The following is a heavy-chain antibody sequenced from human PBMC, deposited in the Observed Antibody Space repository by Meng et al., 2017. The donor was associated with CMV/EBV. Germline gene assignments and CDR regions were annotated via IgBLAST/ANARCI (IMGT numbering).Heavy chain of an antibody. V-gene: IGHV1-18*01. D-gene: IGHD3-22*01. J-gene: IGHJ6*02. Sequence: GESLKISCKASGYTFTSYGISWVRQAPGQGLEWMGWISAYNGNTNYAQKLQGRVTMTTDTSTSTAYMELRSLRSDDTAVYYCARDFYSSGYSDYYYGMDVWGQGTTVTVSS. CDR3: ARDFYSSGYSDYYYGMDV. CDR1: GYTFTSYG. CDR2: ISAYNGNT.